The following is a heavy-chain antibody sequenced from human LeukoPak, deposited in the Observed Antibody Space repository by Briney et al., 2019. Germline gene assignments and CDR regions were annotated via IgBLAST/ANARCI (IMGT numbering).Heavy chain of an antibody. CDR2: IIPIFGTA. CDR3: ARVVYYDSSGYWEYFDY. CDR1: GGTFSSYA. Sequence: ASVKVSCKASGGTFSSYAISWVRQAPGQGLEWMGGIIPIFGTANYAQKFQGRVTITTDESTSTAYVELSSLRSEDTAVYYCARVVYYDSSGYWEYFDYWGQGTLVTVSS. V-gene: IGHV1-69*05. D-gene: IGHD3-22*01. J-gene: IGHJ4*02.